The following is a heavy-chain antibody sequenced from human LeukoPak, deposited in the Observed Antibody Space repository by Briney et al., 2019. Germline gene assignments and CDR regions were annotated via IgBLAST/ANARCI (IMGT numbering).Heavy chain of an antibody. CDR2: IYPGDSDT. D-gene: IGHD3-3*01. Sequence: GDSLKISCKGSGYSFTSYWIGWVRQMPGKGLEWIGIIYPGDSDTRFSPSFQGQGPISADKSISTAYLQWRSLKASDTAMYYCARADYDFWSGPFDYWGQGTLVTVSS. CDR1: GYSFTSYW. J-gene: IGHJ4*02. V-gene: IGHV5-51*01. CDR3: ARADYDFWSGPFDY.